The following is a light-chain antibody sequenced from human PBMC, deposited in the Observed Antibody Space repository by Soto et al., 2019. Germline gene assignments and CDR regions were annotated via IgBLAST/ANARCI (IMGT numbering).Light chain of an antibody. CDR2: DAS. J-gene: IGKJ5*01. CDR3: QQFDTLIT. Sequence: DIQMTQSPSSLSASVGDRVTITCQASQDISTSLNWYQQKPGRAPKLLIYDASNLETGVPSWFSGSGSGTDFTFTISSLHPEDVATYYCQQFDTLITFGQGTRLEI. CDR1: QDISTS. V-gene: IGKV1-33*01.